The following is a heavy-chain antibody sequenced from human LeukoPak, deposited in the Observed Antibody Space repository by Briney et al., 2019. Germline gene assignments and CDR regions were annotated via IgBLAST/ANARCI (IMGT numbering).Heavy chain of an antibody. V-gene: IGHV4-59*08. J-gene: IGHJ3*02. CDR1: GGSISSYY. CDR3: ARHPYSYDAFDI. CDR2: IYYSGST. Sequence: SETLSLTCTVSGGSISSYYWSWIRQPPGKELEWIGYIYYSGSTNYNPSLKSRVTISVDTSKNQFSLKLSSVTAADTAVYYCARHPYSYDAFDIWGQGTMVTVSS. D-gene: IGHD5-18*01.